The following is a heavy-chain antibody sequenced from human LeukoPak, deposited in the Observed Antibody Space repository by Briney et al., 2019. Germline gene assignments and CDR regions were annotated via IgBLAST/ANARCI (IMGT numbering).Heavy chain of an antibody. Sequence: ASVKVSCKASGGTFSSYAISWVRQAPGQELEWMGRIIPILGIANYAQKFQGGVTITADKSTSTAYMELSSLRSEDTAVYYCARDRDVRGYSYGSDYWGQGTLVTVSS. CDR3: ARDRDVRGYSYGSDY. V-gene: IGHV1-69*04. CDR2: IIPILGIA. CDR1: GGTFSSYA. D-gene: IGHD5-18*01. J-gene: IGHJ4*02.